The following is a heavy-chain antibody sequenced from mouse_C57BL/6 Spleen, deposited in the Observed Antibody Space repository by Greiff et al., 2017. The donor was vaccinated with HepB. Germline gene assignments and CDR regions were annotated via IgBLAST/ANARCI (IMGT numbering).Heavy chain of an antibody. Sequence: EVQLQQSGPELVKPGASVKMSCKASGYTFTDYNMHWVKQSHGKSLEWIGYINPNNGGTSYNQKFKGKATLTVNKSSSTAYMEFRSLTSEESAVYYWAGEGINTVGDWYFDVWGTGTTVTVSS. J-gene: IGHJ1*03. CDR1: GYTFTDYN. CDR2: INPNNGGT. V-gene: IGHV1-22*01. CDR3: AGEGINTVGDWYFDV. D-gene: IGHD1-1*01.